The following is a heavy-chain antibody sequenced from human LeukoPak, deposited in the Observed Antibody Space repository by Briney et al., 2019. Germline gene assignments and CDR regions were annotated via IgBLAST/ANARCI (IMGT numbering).Heavy chain of an antibody. Sequence: PGGSLRLSCAASGFIFSSYAMHWVRQAPGKGLEWVAVISYDGSNKYYADSVKGRFTISRDNSKNTLYLQMNSLRAEDTAVYYCARDPGGGRILTGTFDYWGQGTLVTVSS. CDR3: ARDPGGGRILTGTFDY. CDR1: GFIFSSYA. J-gene: IGHJ4*02. V-gene: IGHV3-30-3*01. D-gene: IGHD3-9*01. CDR2: ISYDGSNK.